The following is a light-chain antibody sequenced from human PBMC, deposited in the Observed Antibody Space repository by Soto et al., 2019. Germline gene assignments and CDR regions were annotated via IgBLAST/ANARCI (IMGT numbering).Light chain of an antibody. CDR2: DDA. J-gene: IGLJ1*01. CDR1: NIGSQS. CDR3: QVCESNSVFV. Sequence: SYELAQPPSVSVAPGQTARITCGGNNIGSQSVHWYQQKPGQAPVLVVYDDADRPSGVPERFSGSKSGNMATLTISRVEAGDEADYYCQVCESNSVFVFGIGTQLTVL. V-gene: IGLV3-21*02.